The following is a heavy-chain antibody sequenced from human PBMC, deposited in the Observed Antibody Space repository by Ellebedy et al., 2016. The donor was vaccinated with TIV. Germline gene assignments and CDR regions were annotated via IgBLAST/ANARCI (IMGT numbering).Heavy chain of an antibody. CDR1: GFRISSYW. D-gene: IGHD1-1*01. Sequence: GESLKISCAASGFRISSYWMTWVRQAPGKGLEWVANINRDGSERYYVDSVKGRFTISRDAAKNSVSLQMDSLRVGDTAVYFCARGGQSPTGTGWFPGVWGHGTLVTVSS. V-gene: IGHV3-7*03. CDR3: ARGGQSPTGTGWFPGV. J-gene: IGHJ4*01. CDR2: INRDGSER.